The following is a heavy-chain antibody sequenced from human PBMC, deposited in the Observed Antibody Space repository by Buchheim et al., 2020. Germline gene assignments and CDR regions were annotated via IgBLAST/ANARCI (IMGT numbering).Heavy chain of an antibody. CDR1: GYSFTSHW. D-gene: IGHD3-22*01. CDR2: IYPGDSDT. Sequence: EVQLVQSGAEVKKPGESLKISCKGSGYSFTSHWIGWVRQMPGKGLEWMGIIYPGDSDTRYSPAFQGQVTISADKSLSTAYPQWSSLKASDTAMYYCASPIDDSSSWYYFDYWGQGTL. J-gene: IGHJ4*02. V-gene: IGHV5-51*01. CDR3: ASPIDDSSSWYYFDY.